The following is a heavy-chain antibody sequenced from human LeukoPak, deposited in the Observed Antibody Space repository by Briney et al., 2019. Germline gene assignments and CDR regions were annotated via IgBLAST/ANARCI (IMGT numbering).Heavy chain of an antibody. D-gene: IGHD5-24*01. CDR2: INPKSGGT. CDR1: GYSFIDYY. V-gene: IGHV1-2*02. Sequence: GASVKVSCKASGYSFIDYYMHWVRQAPGQGLEWMGWINPKSGGTNYAQKFQDRVTMTTDTSISTAYMELSRLTSDDTAVYYCAPATMTFDYWGQGTLDTVSS. J-gene: IGHJ4*02. CDR3: APATMTFDY.